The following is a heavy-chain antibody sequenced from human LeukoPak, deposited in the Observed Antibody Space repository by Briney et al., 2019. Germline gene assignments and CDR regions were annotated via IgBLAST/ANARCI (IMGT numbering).Heavy chain of an antibody. Sequence: SETLSLTCTVSGGSISSGSYYWSWIRQPAGKGLEWIGRIYTSGSTNYNPSLKSRVTISVDTSKNQFSLKLSSVTAADTAVYYCARDSHYYDSSGYYDYWGQGTLVTVSS. D-gene: IGHD3-22*01. CDR1: GGSISSGSYY. V-gene: IGHV4-61*02. J-gene: IGHJ4*02. CDR3: ARDSHYYDSSGYYDY. CDR2: IYTSGST.